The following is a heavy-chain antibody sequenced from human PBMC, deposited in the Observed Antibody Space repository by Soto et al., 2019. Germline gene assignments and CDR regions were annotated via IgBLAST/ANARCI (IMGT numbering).Heavy chain of an antibody. J-gene: IGHJ4*02. CDR1: GGTFSSYT. V-gene: IGHV1-69*04. Sequence: SVKVSCKASGGTFSSYTISWVRQAPGQGLEWMGRIIPILGIANYAQKFQGRVTITADKSTSTAYMELSSLRSEDTAVYYCARDLGSGAVAGFDYWGQGTLVTVSS. D-gene: IGHD6-19*01. CDR3: ARDLGSGAVAGFDY. CDR2: IIPILGIA.